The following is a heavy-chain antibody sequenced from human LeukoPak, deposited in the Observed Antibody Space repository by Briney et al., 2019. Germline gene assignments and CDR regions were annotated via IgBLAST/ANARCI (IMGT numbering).Heavy chain of an antibody. CDR3: AKDGVVRGTYYYYYYMDV. J-gene: IGHJ6*03. CDR2: ISGSGGST. Sequence: GGSLRLSCAASGFIFNTYATSWVRQAPGKGLEWVSAISGSGGSTYYADSVKGRFTISRDNSKNTLYLQMNSLRAEDTAVYYCAKDGVVRGTYYYYYYMDVWGKGTTVTVSS. V-gene: IGHV3-23*01. CDR1: GFIFNTYA. D-gene: IGHD3-10*01.